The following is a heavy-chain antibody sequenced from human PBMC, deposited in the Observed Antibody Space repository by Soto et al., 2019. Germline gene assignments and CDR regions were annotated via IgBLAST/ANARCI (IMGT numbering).Heavy chain of an antibody. CDR1: GFTFSSYE. V-gene: IGHV3-48*03. Sequence: PGGSLRLSCAASGFTFSSYEMNWVRQAPGKGLEWVSYISSSGSSTYYADSVKGRFTISRDNAKNTLYLQMNSLRDEDTAVYYCVRGNTGYGNFDSWGQGTLVTVSS. J-gene: IGHJ4*02. CDR3: VRGNTGYGNFDS. CDR2: ISSSGSST. D-gene: IGHD5-12*01.